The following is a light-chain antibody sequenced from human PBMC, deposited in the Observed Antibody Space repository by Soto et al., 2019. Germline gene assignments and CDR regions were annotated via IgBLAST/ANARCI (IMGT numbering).Light chain of an antibody. V-gene: IGLV3-21*04. CDR2: YDR. J-gene: IGLJ2*01. CDR1: NIRSKS. Sequence: SYELTQPPSVSVAPGETASVTCGGNNIRSKSVHWYQQKPGQAPVLVIYYDRERPSGIPERFSGSNSGNTATLTISRVEAGDEDDYYCQVWDTSSDHVVFGGGTKLTVL. CDR3: QVWDTSSDHVV.